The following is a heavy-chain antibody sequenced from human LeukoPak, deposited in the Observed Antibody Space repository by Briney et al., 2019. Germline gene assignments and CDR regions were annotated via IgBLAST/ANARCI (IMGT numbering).Heavy chain of an antibody. CDR1: GYTFTSYY. Sequence: ASVKVSCKASGYTFTSYYIHLVRQAPGQGLEWMGIINPSGGSTSYAQKFQGRVTMTRDTSTSTVYMELSSLRSEDTVVYYCAQGRTSEESYFDYWGQGTLVTVSS. D-gene: IGHD1-14*01. V-gene: IGHV1-46*01. J-gene: IGHJ4*02. CDR3: AQGRTSEESYFDY. CDR2: INPSGGST.